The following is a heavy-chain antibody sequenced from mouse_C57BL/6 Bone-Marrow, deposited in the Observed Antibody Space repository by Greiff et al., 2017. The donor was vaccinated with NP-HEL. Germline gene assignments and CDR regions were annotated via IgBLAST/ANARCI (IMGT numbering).Heavy chain of an antibody. CDR1: GFTFKNTY. D-gene: IGHD2-1*01. Sequence: VQLKESVAELVRPGASVKLSCTASGFTFKNTYMHWVKQRPEQGLEWIGRIDPANGNTNYAPKFQGKATMTADTSSNTAYLQISSLTSEDTAIDYCARGSMVTLYRYAMDYWGQGTSVTVSA. J-gene: IGHJ4*01. CDR3: ARGSMVTLYRYAMDY. CDR2: IDPANGNT. V-gene: IGHV14-3*01.